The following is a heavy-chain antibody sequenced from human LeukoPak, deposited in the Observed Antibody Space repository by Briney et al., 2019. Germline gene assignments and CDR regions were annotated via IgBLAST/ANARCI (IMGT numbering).Heavy chain of an antibody. V-gene: IGHV2-70*11. CDR3: ARSIVGASPFDY. CDR1: GFSLSTRGMC. CDR2: IDWDDNK. J-gene: IGHJ4*02. D-gene: IGHD1-26*01. Sequence: SGPTLVNPTQPLTLTCTLSGFSLSTRGMCVSWIRQPPGKALEWLARIDWDDNKYYSTSLKTRLTISKDTSKNQVVLTMTNMDPVDTATYYCARSIVGASPFDYWGQGTLVTVSS.